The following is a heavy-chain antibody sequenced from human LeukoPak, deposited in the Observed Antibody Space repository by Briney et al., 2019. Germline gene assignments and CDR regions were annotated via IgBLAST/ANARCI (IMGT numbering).Heavy chain of an antibody. D-gene: IGHD3-22*01. CDR1: GFTITTNY. CDR3: ARGGSDSSGYYYVNSGYYYYGMDV. CDR2: ISSSSSYI. J-gene: IGHJ6*02. V-gene: IGHV3-21*01. Sequence: GGSLRLSCAASGFTITTNYMNWVRQAPGKGLEWVSSISSSSSYIYYADSVKGRFTISRDNSKNTLYLQMNSLRAEDTAVYYCARGGSDSSGYYYVNSGYYYYGMDVWGQGTTVTVSS.